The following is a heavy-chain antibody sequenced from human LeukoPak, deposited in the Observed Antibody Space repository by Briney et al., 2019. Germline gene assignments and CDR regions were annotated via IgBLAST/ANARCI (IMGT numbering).Heavy chain of an antibody. D-gene: IGHD2-2*01. CDR3: ARDGPTAAPFDC. Sequence: GASVKVSCKASGYRFTSYDMHWVRQAPGQGLEWMEIINPSGGSTTYAQRFQGRVAMTRDTSTTTVYMEVNSLTSEDTAVYFCARDGPTAAPFDCWGQGTLVTVSS. CDR2: INPSGGST. V-gene: IGHV1-46*01. CDR1: GYRFTSYD. J-gene: IGHJ4*02.